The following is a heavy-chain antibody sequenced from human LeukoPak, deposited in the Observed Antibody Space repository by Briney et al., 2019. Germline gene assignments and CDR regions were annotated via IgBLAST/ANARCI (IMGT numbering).Heavy chain of an antibody. V-gene: IGHV3-11*04. J-gene: IGHJ6*03. CDR2: ISSSGSTI. Sequence: PGGSLRLSCAASGFTFSDYYMSWIRQAPGKGLEWVSYISSSGSTIYYADSVKGRFTISRDNAKNSLCLQMNSLRAEDTAVYYCAGCSSTSCRYYYYYMDVWGKGTTVTVSS. CDR1: GFTFSDYY. D-gene: IGHD2-2*01. CDR3: AGCSSTSCRYYYYYMDV.